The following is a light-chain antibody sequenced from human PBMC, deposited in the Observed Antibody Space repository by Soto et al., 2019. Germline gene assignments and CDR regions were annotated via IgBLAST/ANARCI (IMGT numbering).Light chain of an antibody. CDR1: SSNIGAGYD. Sequence: QSVLTQPPSVSGAPGQRVTISCTGSSSNIGAGYDVHWCQQLPGTAPKPLIYGNSNRPSGVPDRFSGSKSGTSASLAITGLRAEDEADYYCQSYDSSLSGWVFGGGTKLTVL. CDR3: QSYDSSLSGWV. CDR2: GNS. V-gene: IGLV1-40*01. J-gene: IGLJ3*02.